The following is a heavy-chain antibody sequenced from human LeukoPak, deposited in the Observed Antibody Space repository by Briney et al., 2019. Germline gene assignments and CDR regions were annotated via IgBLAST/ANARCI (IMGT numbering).Heavy chain of an antibody. D-gene: IGHD2-2*01. CDR1: GGSFSGYY. CDR2: INHSGST. Sequence: PSETLSLTCAVYGGSFSGYYWSWIRQPPGKGLEWIGEINHSGSTNYNPSLKSRVTISVDTSKNQFSLKLSSVTAADTAVYYCAREGPYQLLLDEASWFDPWGQGTLVTVSS. V-gene: IGHV4-34*01. CDR3: AREGPYQLLLDEASWFDP. J-gene: IGHJ5*02.